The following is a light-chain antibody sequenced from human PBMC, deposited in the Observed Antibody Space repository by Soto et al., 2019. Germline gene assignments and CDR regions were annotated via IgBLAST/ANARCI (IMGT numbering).Light chain of an antibody. J-gene: IGKJ1*01. CDR2: DAS. Sequence: EIVLTQSPATLSLSPGERATLSCRASQSVSSYLAWYQQKPGQAPRLLIYDASNRATGIPARFSGSGSGTDFTLTISSLEPEDFAVYYCQQYYTPPWTFGQGTKVEIK. CDR3: QQYYTPPWT. V-gene: IGKV3-11*01. CDR1: QSVSSY.